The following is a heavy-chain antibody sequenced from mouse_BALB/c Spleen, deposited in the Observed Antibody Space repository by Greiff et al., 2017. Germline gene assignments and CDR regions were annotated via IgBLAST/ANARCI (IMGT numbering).Heavy chain of an antibody. CDR1: GFSLTSYG. CDR2: IWAGGST. V-gene: IGHV2-9*02. CDR3: ARDHSPWFAY. Sequence: VKVVESGPGLVAPSQSLSITCTVSGFSLTSYGVHWVRQPPGKGLEWLGVIWAGGSTNYNSALMSRLSISKDNSKSQVFSKMNSLQTDDTAMYYCARDHSPWFAYWGQGTLVTVSA. J-gene: IGHJ3*01.